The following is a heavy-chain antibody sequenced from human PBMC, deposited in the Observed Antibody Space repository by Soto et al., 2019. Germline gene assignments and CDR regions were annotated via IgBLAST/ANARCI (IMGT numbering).Heavy chain of an antibody. Sequence: VSGGGLVQPGGSLRLSCAASGFTFSGHWMSWVRQAPGKGLEWVAHIKQDGSETFYVGSVKGRFTISRDNAKNSLDLQMNSLRDEDTALYYCARDRAFCSGTNCRRGSIYYYYMDVWGNGTTVTVSS. D-gene: IGHD2-2*01. CDR3: ARDRAFCSGTNCRRGSIYYYYMDV. CDR1: GFTFSGHW. CDR2: IKQDGSET. J-gene: IGHJ6*03. V-gene: IGHV3-7*01.